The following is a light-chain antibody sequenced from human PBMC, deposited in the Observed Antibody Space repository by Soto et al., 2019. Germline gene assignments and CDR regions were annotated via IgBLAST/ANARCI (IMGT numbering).Light chain of an antibody. J-gene: IGKJ5*01. CDR3: QQRSNWPPIT. Sequence: EIVLTQSPATLSLSPGERATLSCRASQSVSNYLAWYQQRPGQAPRLLIYDASNRATGIPARFSGSGSETDFTLTIRSLEPEDFAVYYCQQRSNWPPITFGQGTRLEIK. V-gene: IGKV3-11*01. CDR2: DAS. CDR1: QSVSNY.